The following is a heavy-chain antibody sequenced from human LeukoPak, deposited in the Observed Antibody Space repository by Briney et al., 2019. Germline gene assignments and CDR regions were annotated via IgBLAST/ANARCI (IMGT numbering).Heavy chain of an antibody. Sequence: GESLKISCKGSGYSFTSYWIGWVRQMPGKGLEWMGIIYPGDSDTRYSPSFQGQVTISADKSISTAYLQWSSLKASDTAMYYCARPARYGSGSYLSNWFDPWGQGTLVTVSS. CDR1: GYSFTSYW. V-gene: IGHV5-51*01. CDR3: ARPARYGSGSYLSNWFDP. CDR2: IYPGDSDT. J-gene: IGHJ5*02. D-gene: IGHD3-10*01.